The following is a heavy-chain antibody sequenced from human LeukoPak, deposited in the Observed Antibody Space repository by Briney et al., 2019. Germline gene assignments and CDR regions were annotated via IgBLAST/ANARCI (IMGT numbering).Heavy chain of an antibody. D-gene: IGHD1-26*01. V-gene: IGHV1-69*05. J-gene: IGHJ6*03. Sequence: ASVKVSCRASGGTFSSYAISWVRQAPGQGLEWMGGIIPIFGTANYAQKFQGRVTITTDESTSTAYMELSSLRSEDTAVYYCARAEVLGGGSYAIHSYYYYMDVWGKGSTVTVSS. CDR3: ARAEVLGGGSYAIHSYYYYMDV. CDR2: IIPIFGTA. CDR1: GGTFSSYA.